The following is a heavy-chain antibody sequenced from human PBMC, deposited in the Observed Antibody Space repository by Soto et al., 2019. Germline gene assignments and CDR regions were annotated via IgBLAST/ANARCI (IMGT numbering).Heavy chain of an antibody. CDR1: GFTFSGYA. J-gene: IGHJ4*02. CDR3: AKDLRVAVADTLFDY. CDR2: ISYDGSNK. D-gene: IGHD6-19*01. Sequence: PGGSLRLSCAASGFTFSGYAMHWVRQAPGKGLEWVAVISYDGSNKYYADSVKGRFTISRDNSKNTLYLQMNSLRAEDTAVYYCAKDLRVAVADTLFDYWGQGTLVTSPQ. V-gene: IGHV3-30-3*01.